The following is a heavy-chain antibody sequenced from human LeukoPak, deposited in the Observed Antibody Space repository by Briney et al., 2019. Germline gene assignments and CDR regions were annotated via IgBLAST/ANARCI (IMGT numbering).Heavy chain of an antibody. J-gene: IGHJ4*02. V-gene: IGHV3-74*01. CDR1: GFTFSSNW. Sequence: GGSLRLSCAASGFTFSSNWMHWVRQAPGKGLVWVSRSNEDGSTTNYADSVKGRFTISRDNATNTLYLQMNSLTAEDTAVYYCVRDLGGRSGHWGQGTLVTVSS. CDR3: VRDLGGRSGH. CDR2: SNEDGSTT. D-gene: IGHD1-26*01.